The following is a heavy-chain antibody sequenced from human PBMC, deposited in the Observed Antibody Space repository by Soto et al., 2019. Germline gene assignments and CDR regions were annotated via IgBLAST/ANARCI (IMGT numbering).Heavy chain of an antibody. CDR1: GYSFTSYG. Sequence: QVQLVQSGAEVKKPGASVKVSCKASGYSFTSYGISWVRQAPGQGLEWMGWISGKNGNPKYEHKIQGRVTTTTDTSTSTAYMELRSLRSDDTAVYYCVRIGIFGVVIRPYYMDVWGKGTTVTVSS. J-gene: IGHJ6*03. V-gene: IGHV1-18*01. CDR2: ISGKNGNP. D-gene: IGHD3-3*01. CDR3: VRIGIFGVVIRPYYMDV.